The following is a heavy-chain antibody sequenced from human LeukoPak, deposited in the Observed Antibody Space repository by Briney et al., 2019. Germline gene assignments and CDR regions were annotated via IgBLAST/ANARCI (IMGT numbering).Heavy chain of an antibody. CDR1: GFSVSRTY. CDR3: ARDRAWNYFDY. Sequence: GGSLRLSCAASGFSVSRTYMHWVRQAPGKGLEWVAIISNDGSRKYYAHSVEGRFTISRDNSKNTLYLQMDSLRAEDTAVYYCARDRAWNYFDYWGQGTLVTVSS. D-gene: IGHD3-3*01. V-gene: IGHV3-30*03. J-gene: IGHJ4*02. CDR2: ISNDGSRK.